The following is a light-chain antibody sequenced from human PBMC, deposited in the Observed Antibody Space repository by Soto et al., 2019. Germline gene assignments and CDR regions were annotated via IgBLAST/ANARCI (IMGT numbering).Light chain of an antibody. CDR2: DAT. Sequence: EIVLTQSPATLSLSPGESATLSCRTSQSVGHYLAWYQQKPGQPPRLLIYDATDRATGIPARFSGSGFGTDFTLTISSLEPEDFAVYYCHQRSNWPPWTFGPGTKVEIK. V-gene: IGKV3-11*01. J-gene: IGKJ1*01. CDR1: QSVGHY. CDR3: HQRSNWPPWT.